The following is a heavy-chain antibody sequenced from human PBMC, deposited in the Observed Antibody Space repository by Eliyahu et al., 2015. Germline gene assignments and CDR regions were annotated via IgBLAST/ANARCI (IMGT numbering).Heavy chain of an antibody. D-gene: IGHD3-22*01. Sequence: EVQLVESGGGLVKPGGSLRLSCAASGFTFSNPWXXWVRQAPGKGLEWVGRIKSKTDGGTTDYAAPVKGRFTISRDDSKNTLYLQMNSLKTEDTAVYYCTTDPPYDSSGYYPSAGRDWGQGTLVTVSS. J-gene: IGHJ4*02. CDR3: TTDPPYDSSGYYPSAGRD. CDR2: IKSKTDGGTT. CDR1: GFTFSNPW. V-gene: IGHV3-15*01.